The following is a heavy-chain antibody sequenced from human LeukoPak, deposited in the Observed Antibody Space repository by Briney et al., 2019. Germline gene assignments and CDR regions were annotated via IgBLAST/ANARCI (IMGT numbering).Heavy chain of an antibody. J-gene: IGHJ4*02. CDR1: GGSISDYY. Sequence: PSETLSLTCTISGGSISDYYWGWIRQPPGKGLEWIGEINHSGSTNYNPSLKSRVTISVDTSKNQFSLKLSSVTAADTAVYYCARRGYDFWSGYYGFFDYWGQGTLVTVSS. V-gene: IGHV4-34*01. CDR3: ARRGYDFWSGYYGFFDY. D-gene: IGHD3-3*01. CDR2: INHSGST.